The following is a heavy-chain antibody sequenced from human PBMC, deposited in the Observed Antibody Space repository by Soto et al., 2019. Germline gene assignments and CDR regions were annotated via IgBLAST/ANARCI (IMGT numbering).Heavy chain of an antibody. CDR3: ASINLRGWPYFDY. CDR1: GFTFSDYY. J-gene: IGHJ4*02. Sequence: SGGSLRLSCAASGFTFSDYYMSWIRQAPGKGLEWVSYISSSGSTIYYADSVKGRFTISRDNAKNSLYLRMNSLRAEDTAVYYCASINLRGWPYFDYWGQGTLVTVSS. D-gene: IGHD6-19*01. V-gene: IGHV3-11*01. CDR2: ISSSGSTI.